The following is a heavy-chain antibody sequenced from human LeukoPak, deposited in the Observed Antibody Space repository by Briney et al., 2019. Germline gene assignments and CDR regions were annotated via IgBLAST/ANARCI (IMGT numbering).Heavy chain of an antibody. V-gene: IGHV3-30-3*01. J-gene: IGHJ4*02. CDR1: GFTFSSYA. D-gene: IGHD2-21*02. CDR3: ARGRKVVTRNYYFDY. Sequence: GGSLRLSCAASGFTFSSYAMHWVRQAPGKGLEWVAAISYDGSNKYYADSVKGRFTISRDNSKNTLYLQMNSLRAEDTAVYYCARGRKVVTRNYYFDYWGQGTLVTVSS. CDR2: ISYDGSNK.